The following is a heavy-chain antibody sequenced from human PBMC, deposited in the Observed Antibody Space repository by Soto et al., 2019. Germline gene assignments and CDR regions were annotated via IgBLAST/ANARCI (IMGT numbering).Heavy chain of an antibody. CDR3: ARYAGLVPRLYYGIDV. J-gene: IGHJ6*02. Sequence: SVKVSCKASGGTFSSYAISWVRQAPGQGLEWMGGIIPIFGTANYAQKFQGRVTITADESTSTAYMELSSLRSEDTAVYYCARYAGLVPRLYYGIDVWGQRTKVTVSS. D-gene: IGHD3-16*01. CDR2: IIPIFGTA. V-gene: IGHV1-69*13. CDR1: GGTFSSYA.